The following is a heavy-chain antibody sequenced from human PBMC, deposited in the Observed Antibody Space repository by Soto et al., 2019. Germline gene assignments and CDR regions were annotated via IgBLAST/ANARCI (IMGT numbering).Heavy chain of an antibody. Sequence: QVQLVQSGVEVKKPGASVKVSCKASGYTLTRYGIGWVRQAPGQGLEWMGWISTDNGNTKYAQKFQDRVTMTTDTTTNTDTSTRTGYMELRSLRTDDTAICYCGRGYCTSMRCYGPDYGGQGTLVTVSS. V-gene: IGHV1-18*01. J-gene: IGHJ4*02. CDR3: GRGYCTSMRCYGPDY. CDR2: ISTDNGNT. CDR1: GYTLTRYG. D-gene: IGHD2-2*01.